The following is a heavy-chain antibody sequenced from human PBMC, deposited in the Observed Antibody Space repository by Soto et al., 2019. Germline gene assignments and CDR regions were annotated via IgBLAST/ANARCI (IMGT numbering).Heavy chain of an antibody. J-gene: IGHJ6*02. CDR2: ISPYNDDT. CDR1: GYTFISYG. Sequence: ASVKVSCKASGYTFISYGINWVRQAPGQGLEWLGWISPYNDDTKYAQMLQGRVTMTTDTSSRTAYMALRSLRSDATAVYFCARGGYYDSSGSRNYHYYDMDVWGQGTTVTVSS. CDR3: ARGGYYDSSGSRNYHYYDMDV. D-gene: IGHD3-22*01. V-gene: IGHV1-18*01.